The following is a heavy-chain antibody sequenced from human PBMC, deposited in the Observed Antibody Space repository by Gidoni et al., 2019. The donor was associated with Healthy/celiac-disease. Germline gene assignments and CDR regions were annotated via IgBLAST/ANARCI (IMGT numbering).Heavy chain of an antibody. J-gene: IGHJ5*02. CDR3: ARGCLSRTSGYWFDP. V-gene: IGHV4-34*01. CDR2: INHSGST. D-gene: IGHD2-15*01. Sequence: QAQLQQWGAGLLKPSETLSLTCAVYGGSFSGYYWSWIRQPPGKGLEWIGEINHSGSTNYNPSLKSRVTISVDTSKNQFSLKLSSVTAADTAVYYCARGCLSRTSGYWFDPWGQGTLVTVSS. CDR1: GGSFSGYY.